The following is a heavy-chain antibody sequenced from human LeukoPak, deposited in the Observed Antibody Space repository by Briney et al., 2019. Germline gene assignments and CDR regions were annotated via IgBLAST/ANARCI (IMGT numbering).Heavy chain of an antibody. J-gene: IGHJ6*02. V-gene: IGHV3-30*18. Sequence: GGALRLSCAASGLTFSKYGMQWVSQAPGKGLEWVAVISYDEIDRNYADSVKGTFTISSDNSKNTLYLRINSLRPEDTAVYYCAKGLVAATNAAYYGMDICGQGATVTVSS. CDR1: GLTFSKYG. CDR3: AKGLVAATNAAYYGMDI. D-gene: IGHD2-15*01. CDR2: ISYDEIDR.